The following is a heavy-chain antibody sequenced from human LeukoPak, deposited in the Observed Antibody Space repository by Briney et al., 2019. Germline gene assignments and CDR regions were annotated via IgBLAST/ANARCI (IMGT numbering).Heavy chain of an antibody. Sequence: ASVKASCKVSGYTLTELSMHWVRQAPGKGLEWMGGFDPEDGETIYAQKFQGRVTMTEDTSTDTAYMELSSLRSEDTAVYYCATDYGDRYRRVIYMDVWGKGTTVTVSS. J-gene: IGHJ6*03. CDR2: FDPEDGET. CDR1: GYTLTELS. CDR3: ATDYGDRYRRVIYMDV. V-gene: IGHV1-24*01. D-gene: IGHD4-17*01.